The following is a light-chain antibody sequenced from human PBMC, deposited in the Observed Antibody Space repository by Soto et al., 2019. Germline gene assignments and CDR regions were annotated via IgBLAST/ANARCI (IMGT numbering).Light chain of an antibody. CDR1: QSVSSY. J-gene: IGKJ5*01. Sequence: EIVLTQSPATLSLSPGERATLSCRASQSVSSYLAWYKQKPGQAPRLLIYDASNRATGIPARFSGSGFGTVFTFTISSLEPEDFAVYYCQQRSNWPLTFGQGTRLEIK. CDR2: DAS. V-gene: IGKV3-11*01. CDR3: QQRSNWPLT.